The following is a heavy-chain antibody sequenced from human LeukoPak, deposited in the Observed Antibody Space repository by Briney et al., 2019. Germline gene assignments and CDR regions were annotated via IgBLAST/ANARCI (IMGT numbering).Heavy chain of an antibody. Sequence: SETLSLTCAVYGGSFSGYYWSWIRQPPGKGLGWIGEINHSGSTNYNPSLKSRVTISVDTSKNQFSLKLSSVTAADTAVYYCARGRRITMIVVVIRWGNWFDPWGQGTLVTVSS. D-gene: IGHD3-22*01. V-gene: IGHV4-34*01. J-gene: IGHJ5*02. CDR2: INHSGST. CDR3: ARGRRITMIVVVIRWGNWFDP. CDR1: GGSFSGYY.